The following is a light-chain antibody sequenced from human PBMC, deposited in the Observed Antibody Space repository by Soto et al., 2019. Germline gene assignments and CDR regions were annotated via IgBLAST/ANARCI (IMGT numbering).Light chain of an antibody. CDR2: DVS. J-gene: IGLJ1*01. Sequence: QCALTQPASVSGSPGQSITISCTGTSSDVGGYNYVSWYQQHPGKAPKLMIYDVSNRPSGVSNRFSGSKYGNTASLTISGLQAEDEADYYCSSYTSSSTRVFGTGTKLTVL. V-gene: IGLV2-14*01. CDR1: SSDVGGYNY. CDR3: SSYTSSSTRV.